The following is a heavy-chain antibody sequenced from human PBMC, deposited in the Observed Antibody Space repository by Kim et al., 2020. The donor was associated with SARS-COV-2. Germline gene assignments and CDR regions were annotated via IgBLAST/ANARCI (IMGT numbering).Heavy chain of an antibody. Sequence: GGSLRLSCAASGFTFSSYGMHWVRQAPGKGLEWVAVISYDGSNKYYADSVKGRFTISRDNSKNTLYLQMNSLRAEDTAVYYCAKDLWGLGPMRGYSGYDLFDYWGQGTLVTVSS. J-gene: IGHJ4*02. CDR1: GFTFSSYG. V-gene: IGHV3-30*18. CDR3: AKDLWGLGPMRGYSGYDLFDY. CDR2: ISYDGSNK. D-gene: IGHD5-12*01.